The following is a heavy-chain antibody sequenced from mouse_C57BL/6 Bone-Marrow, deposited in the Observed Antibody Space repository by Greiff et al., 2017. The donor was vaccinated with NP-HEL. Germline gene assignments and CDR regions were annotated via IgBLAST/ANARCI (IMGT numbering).Heavy chain of an antibody. CDR1: GFTFSSYA. J-gene: IGHJ2*01. CDR2: ISAGGSYT. D-gene: IGHD3-1*01. V-gene: IGHV5-4*01. Sequence: EVQVVESGGGLVKPGGSLKLSCAASGFTFSSYAMSWVRQTPEKRLEWVATISAGGSYTYYPDNVKGRFPISRDNAKNNLYLQMSHLKSDDTAMYYCARGGGYTHWGQGTTLTVSS. CDR3: ARGGGYTH.